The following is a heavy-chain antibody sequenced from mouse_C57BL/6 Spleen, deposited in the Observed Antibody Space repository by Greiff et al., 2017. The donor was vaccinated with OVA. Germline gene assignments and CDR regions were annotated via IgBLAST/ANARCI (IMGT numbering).Heavy chain of an antibody. V-gene: IGHV5-17*01. J-gene: IGHJ4*01. CDR3: ARTTVVATGAMDY. CDR2: ISSGSSTI. CDR1: GFTFSDYG. Sequence: VQRVESGGGLVKPGGSLKLSCAASGFTFSDYGMHWVRQAPEKGLEWVAYISSGSSTIYYADTVKGRFTISRDNAKNTLFLQMTSLRSEDTAMYYCARTTVVATGAMDYWGQGTSVTVSS. D-gene: IGHD1-1*01.